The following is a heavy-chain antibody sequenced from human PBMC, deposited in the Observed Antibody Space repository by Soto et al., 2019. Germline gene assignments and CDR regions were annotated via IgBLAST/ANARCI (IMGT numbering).Heavy chain of an antibody. J-gene: IGHJ6*03. Sequence: GGSLRLSCAASGFTFSGSAMHWVRQASGKGLEWVGRIRSKANSYATAYAASVKGRFTISRDDSKNTAYLQMNSLKTEDTAVYYCTRRKDIVVVVAATRYYYYYMDVWGKGTTVTVSS. CDR2: IRSKANSYAT. CDR1: GFTFSGSA. D-gene: IGHD2-15*01. V-gene: IGHV3-73*01. CDR3: TRRKDIVVVVAATRYYYYYMDV.